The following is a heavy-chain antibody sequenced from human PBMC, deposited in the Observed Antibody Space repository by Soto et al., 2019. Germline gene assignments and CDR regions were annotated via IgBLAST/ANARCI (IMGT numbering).Heavy chain of an antibody. J-gene: IGHJ6*02. CDR2: IWYDGSSK. V-gene: IGHV3-33*01. CDR1: GLSFHTYG. D-gene: IGHD2-8*02. Sequence: WGCMRLSGAACGLSFHTYGMHWARQNTGKGLQWVAIIWYDGSSKYYAVSGKGRFTISRDNCKNTMYWKMNRLREDETAVNYYARIXCTGDNCNPYYHYPMGVWGQGTTGTVSS. CDR3: ARIXCTGDNCNPYYHYPMGV.